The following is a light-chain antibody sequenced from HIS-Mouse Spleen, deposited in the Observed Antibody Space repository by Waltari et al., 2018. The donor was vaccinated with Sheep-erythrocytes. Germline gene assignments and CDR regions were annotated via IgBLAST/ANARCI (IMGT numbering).Light chain of an antibody. CDR2: DVS. J-gene: IGLJ1*01. Sequence: QSALTQPRSVSGSPGQSVTISCTGTSRDVCCYNYFPWYQQHPGKAPKLMIYDVSKRPSGVPDRFSGSKSGNTASLTISGLQAEDEADYYCCSYAGSYNHVFATGTKVTVL. CDR3: CSYAGSYNHV. CDR1: SRDVCCYNY. V-gene: IGLV2-11*01.